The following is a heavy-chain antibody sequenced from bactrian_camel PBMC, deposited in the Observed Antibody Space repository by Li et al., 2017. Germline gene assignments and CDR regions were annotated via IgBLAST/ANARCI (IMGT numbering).Heavy chain of an antibody. CDR3: ATSALALRQCPRTPKPSDLFGY. J-gene: IGHJ6*01. D-gene: IGHD4*01. Sequence: HVQLVESGGGSVQAGGALRLSCAASEYTSSFYCMAWFRQVPGKEREPVAAIDGDGTTTYADSVKGRFTISQDNAKSTVSLQLLNLKPEDTGTYYCATSALALRQCPRTPKPSDLFGYWGQGTQVTVS. V-gene: IGHV3S53*01. CDR1: EYTSSFYC. CDR2: IDGDGTT.